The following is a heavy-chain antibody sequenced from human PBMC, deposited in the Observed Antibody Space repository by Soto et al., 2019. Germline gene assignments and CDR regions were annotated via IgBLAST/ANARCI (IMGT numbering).Heavy chain of an antibody. D-gene: IGHD3-3*01. CDR2: IYYSGST. V-gene: IGHV4-39*01. Sequence: QLQLQESGPGLVKPSETLSLTCTVSGGSISSSSYYWGWIRQPPGKGLEWIGGIYYSGSTYYNPSLKSRVTISVDTSKNQFSLKLSSVTATDTAVYYCASEVVIMGYGMDVWGQGTTVTVSS. CDR3: ASEVVIMGYGMDV. CDR1: GGSISSSSYY. J-gene: IGHJ6*02.